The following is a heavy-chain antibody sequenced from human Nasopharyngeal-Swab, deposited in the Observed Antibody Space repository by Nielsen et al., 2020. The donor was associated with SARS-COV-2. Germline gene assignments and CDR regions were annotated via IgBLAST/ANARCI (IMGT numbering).Heavy chain of an antibody. Sequence: GESLKISCSASGFTFSSYAMHWFRQAPGKGLEWVGFIRSKAYGGTTEYAASVKGRFSISRDDSKSIAYLQMNSLKSEDTAVYYCARDRPVAGSPYFLHWGQGTLVTVSS. CDR1: GFTFSSYA. CDR2: IRSKAYGGTT. J-gene: IGHJ1*01. CDR3: ARDRPVAGSPYFLH. D-gene: IGHD6-19*01. V-gene: IGHV3-49*03.